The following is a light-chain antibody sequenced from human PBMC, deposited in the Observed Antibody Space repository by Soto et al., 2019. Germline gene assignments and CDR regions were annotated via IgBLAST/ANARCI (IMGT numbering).Light chain of an antibody. V-gene: IGKV3-20*01. CDR1: QSVSSSY. Sequence: EIVLTQSPGTLSLSPGERATLSCRASQSVSSSYLSWYQQKPGQAPRLLIYGASSRAPGIPDRFSGSGSGTDFTLTISRLEPEDFAVYYCQQYCSSPYTFGQGTNVDIK. CDR3: QQYCSSPYT. CDR2: GAS. J-gene: IGKJ2*01.